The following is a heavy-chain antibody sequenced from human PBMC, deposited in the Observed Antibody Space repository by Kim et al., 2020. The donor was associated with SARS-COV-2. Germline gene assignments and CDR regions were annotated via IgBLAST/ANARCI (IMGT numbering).Heavy chain of an antibody. J-gene: IGHJ4*02. D-gene: IGHD6-13*01. CDR1: GGSISSSSYY. CDR3: ARHGEQQLVHPFDY. CDR2: IYYSGST. Sequence: SETLSLTCTVSGGSISSSSYYWGWIRQPPGKGLEWIGSIYYSGSTYYNPSLKSRVTISVDTSKNQFSLKLSSVTAADTAVYYCARHGEQQLVHPFDYWGQGTLVTASS. V-gene: IGHV4-39*01.